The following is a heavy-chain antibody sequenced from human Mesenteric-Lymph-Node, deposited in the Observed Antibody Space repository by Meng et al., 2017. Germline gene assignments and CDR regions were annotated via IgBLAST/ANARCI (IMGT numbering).Heavy chain of an antibody. D-gene: IGHD4-17*01. J-gene: IGHJ5*02. CDR2: TIPIFGTA. CDR3: ASPHDYGDMNWFDP. Sequence: QLVCYEGKWKKAGASVTVSCTASGGTSSSYAISCVRQAPGQGLECMGGTIPIFGTANYAQKCQGRVTITADESTSTAYMELSSLRSEDTAVYYCASPHDYGDMNWFDPWGQGTLVTVSS. CDR1: GGTSSSYA. V-gene: IGHV1-69*13.